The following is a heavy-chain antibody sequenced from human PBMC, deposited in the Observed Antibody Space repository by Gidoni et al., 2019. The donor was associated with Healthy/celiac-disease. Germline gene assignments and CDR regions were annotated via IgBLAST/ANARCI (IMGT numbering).Heavy chain of an antibody. CDR3: ARAAFGDYVFTGKYYFDY. J-gene: IGHJ4*02. Sequence: QVQLVQSGAEVKKPGSSVKVSCKASGGTFSSYAISWVRQAPGQGLEWMGGIIPIFGTANYAQKFQGRVTITADESTSTAYMELSSLRSEDTAVYYCARAAFGDYVFTGKYYFDYWGQGTLVTVSS. V-gene: IGHV1-69*01. CDR2: IIPIFGTA. CDR1: GGTFSSYA. D-gene: IGHD4-17*01.